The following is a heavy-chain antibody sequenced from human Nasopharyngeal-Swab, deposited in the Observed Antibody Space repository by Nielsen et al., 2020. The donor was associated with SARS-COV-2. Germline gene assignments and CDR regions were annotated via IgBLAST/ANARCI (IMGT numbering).Heavy chain of an antibody. CDR2: IYPGGSET. J-gene: IGHJ4*02. CDR1: GDRLTNEW. V-gene: IGHV5-51*01. Sequence: GESLKIPCQVSGDRLTNEWNGRVRQMPGKGLEYMGIIYPGGSETRYSPSFQGQVTIPADKSINTVYLHWGSLKTSDSAMYYCGRCRDGYTTTGFYYWGQGTLVTVSS. CDR3: GRCRDGYTTTGFYY. D-gene: IGHD5-24*01.